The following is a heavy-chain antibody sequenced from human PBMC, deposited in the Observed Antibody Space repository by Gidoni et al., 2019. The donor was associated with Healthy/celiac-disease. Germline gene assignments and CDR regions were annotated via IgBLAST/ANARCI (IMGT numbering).Heavy chain of an antibody. CDR2: IRSSGSTI. Sequence: EVQLVESGGGLVQPGGSLRLSCAASGFPFSSYEMNWVRQAPGKGLEWVSYIRSSGSTIYYEDSVKGRFTISRDNAKNSLYLQMNSLRAEDTAVYYCARGSCSGGSCYSTYYYYGMDVWGQGTTVTVSS. CDR1: GFPFSSYE. V-gene: IGHV3-48*03. D-gene: IGHD2-15*01. J-gene: IGHJ6*02. CDR3: ARGSCSGGSCYSTYYYYGMDV.